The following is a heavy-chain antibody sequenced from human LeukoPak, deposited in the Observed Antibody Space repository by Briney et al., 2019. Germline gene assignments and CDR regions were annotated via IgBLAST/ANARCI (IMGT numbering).Heavy chain of an antibody. CDR2: ISSSSSYI. J-gene: IGHJ5*02. CDR1: GFTFSSYS. Sequence: GGSLRLSCAASGFTFSSYSMNWVRQAPGKGLEWVSSISSSSSYIYYADSVKGRFTISRDNAKNSLYLQMNSLRAEDTAEYYCARGSSSSRGWFDPWGQGTLVTVSS. V-gene: IGHV3-21*01. D-gene: IGHD6-13*01. CDR3: ARGSSSSRGWFDP.